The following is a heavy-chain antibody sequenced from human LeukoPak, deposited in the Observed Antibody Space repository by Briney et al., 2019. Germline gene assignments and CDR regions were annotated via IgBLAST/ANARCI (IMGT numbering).Heavy chain of an antibody. CDR1: GGSISNINYY. Sequence: KSSETLSLTCTVSGGSISNINYYWGWIRQPPGKGLEWIGSIHYSRGTHYNPSLKSRVTISVDTSKNQFSLRLNSVSAADTALYYCARDRSNNPYYFYYMDVWGRGTTVTVSS. J-gene: IGHJ6*03. V-gene: IGHV4-39*07. CDR2: IHYSRGT. CDR3: ARDRSNNPYYFYYMDV. D-gene: IGHD1/OR15-1a*01.